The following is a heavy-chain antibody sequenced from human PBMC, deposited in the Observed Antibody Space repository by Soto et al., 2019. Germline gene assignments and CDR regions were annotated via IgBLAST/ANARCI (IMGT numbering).Heavy chain of an antibody. CDR3: ARLVCSGDSCYSPVDY. CDR1: GYAFSGYG. CDR2: IYPYNGST. J-gene: IGHJ4*02. D-gene: IGHD2-15*01. Sequence: ASVKVSCKASGYAFSGYGISWVRQAPGQGLEWMGWIYPYNGSTKYAQKLQSRVTMTTDTSTGTAYMELRSLTSDDTAVYYCARLVCSGDSCYSPVDYWGQGTQVTVSS. V-gene: IGHV1-18*04.